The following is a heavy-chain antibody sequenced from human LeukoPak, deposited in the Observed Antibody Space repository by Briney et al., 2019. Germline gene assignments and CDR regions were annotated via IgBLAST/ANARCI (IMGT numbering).Heavy chain of an antibody. CDR2: INPNSGGT. CDR1: GYTFTGYY. CDR3: ARLIGYSYVYFDY. V-gene: IGHV1-2*02. J-gene: IGHJ4*02. Sequence: ASVKVSCKASGYTFTGYYMHWVRQAPGQGLEWMGWINPNSGGTNYAQKFQGRVTMTRDTSISTAYMELSRLRSDDTAVYYCARLIGYSYVYFDYWGQGTLVTVSS. D-gene: IGHD5-18*01.